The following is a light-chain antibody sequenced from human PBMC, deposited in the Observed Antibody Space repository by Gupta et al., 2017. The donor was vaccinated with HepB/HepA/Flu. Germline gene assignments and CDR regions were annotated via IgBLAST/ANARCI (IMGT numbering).Light chain of an antibody. J-gene: IGKJ2*01. CDR1: PIVNIY. Sequence: DIVLTQFPATLSLSQGERATLSCRASPIVNIYFAWYQQRPSQAPRLLIYDASNRATGIPARFSGSASGADFTLTSSILDPEDFAVYYCQQHDNWPRTFGQGTKLEIK. CDR3: QQHDNWPRT. V-gene: IGKV3-11*01. CDR2: DAS.